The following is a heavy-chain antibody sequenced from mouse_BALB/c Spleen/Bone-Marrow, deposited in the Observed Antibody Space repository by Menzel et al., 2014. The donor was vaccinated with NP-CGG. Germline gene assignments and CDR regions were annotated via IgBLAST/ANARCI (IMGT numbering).Heavy chain of an antibody. CDR2: IRNKANGYTT. CDR3: ARDMGLLRFDY. CDR1: GFTFSDYY. V-gene: IGHV7-3*02. Sequence: EVQVVESGGGLVQPGGSLRLSCATSGFTFSDYYMSWVRQPPGKALEWLGFIRNKANGYTTGYSASVKGRFTISRDNSQSILYLQMNTLRAEDSATYYCARDMGLLRFDYWGQGTTLTVSS. D-gene: IGHD1-1*01. J-gene: IGHJ2*01.